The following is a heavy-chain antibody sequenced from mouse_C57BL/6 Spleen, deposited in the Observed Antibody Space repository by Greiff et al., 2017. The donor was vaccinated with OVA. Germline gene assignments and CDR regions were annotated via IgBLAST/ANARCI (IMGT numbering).Heavy chain of an antibody. Sequence: EVQLVESGGGLVKPGGSLKLSCAASGFTFSSYAMSWVRQTPEKRLEWVATISAGGSYTYYPDNVKGRFTISRDNAKNNLYLQLSHLKSEDTAMYYCAREGDYYGSGRFAYWGQGTLGTVSA. D-gene: IGHD1-1*01. CDR3: AREGDYYGSGRFAY. CDR1: GFTFSSYA. J-gene: IGHJ3*01. V-gene: IGHV5-4*01. CDR2: ISAGGSYT.